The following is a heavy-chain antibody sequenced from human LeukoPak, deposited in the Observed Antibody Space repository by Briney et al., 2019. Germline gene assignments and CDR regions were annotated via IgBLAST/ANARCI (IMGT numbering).Heavy chain of an antibody. Sequence: GGSLRLSCAASGFTFSSYAMSWVRQAPGKGLEWVSAISGSGGSTYYADSVKGRFTISRDNSKNTLYLQMNSLRAEDTAVYYCARGLAVLAATSWAFDIWGHGTMVTVSS. J-gene: IGHJ3*02. CDR3: ARGLAVLAATSWAFDI. CDR1: GFTFSSYA. D-gene: IGHD2-15*01. CDR2: ISGSGGST. V-gene: IGHV3-23*01.